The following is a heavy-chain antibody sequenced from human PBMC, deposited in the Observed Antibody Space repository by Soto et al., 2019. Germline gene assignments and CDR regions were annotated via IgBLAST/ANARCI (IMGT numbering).Heavy chain of an antibody. Sequence: PSETLSLTCTVSGGSVSSGSYYWSWIRQPPGKGLEWIGYIYYSGSTNYNPSLKSRVTISVDTSKNQFSLKLSSVTAADTAVYYCAREFRGYFDNWGQGTLVTVSS. D-gene: IGHD2-21*01. V-gene: IGHV4-61*01. CDR3: AREFRGYFDN. J-gene: IGHJ4*02. CDR1: GGSVSSGSYY. CDR2: IYYSGST.